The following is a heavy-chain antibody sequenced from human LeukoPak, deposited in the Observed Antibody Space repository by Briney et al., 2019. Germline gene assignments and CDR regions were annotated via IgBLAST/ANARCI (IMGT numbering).Heavy chain of an antibody. CDR3: AREVADYYGSGSYSY. CDR2: ISAYNGNT. D-gene: IGHD3-10*01. J-gene: IGHJ4*02. Sequence: ASVNVSCKASGYAFTSYGISWVRQAPGQGFEWMGWISAYNGNTNYAQKLQGRVTMTTDTSTSTAYMELRSLRSDDTAVYYCAREVADYYGSGSYSYWGQGTLVTVSS. V-gene: IGHV1-18*01. CDR1: GYAFTSYG.